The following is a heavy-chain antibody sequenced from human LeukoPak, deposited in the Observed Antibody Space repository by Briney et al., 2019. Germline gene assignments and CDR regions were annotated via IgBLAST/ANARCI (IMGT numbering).Heavy chain of an antibody. J-gene: IGHJ4*02. V-gene: IGHV1-46*03. CDR2: INPSGGST. CDR1: GYTFTSYY. CDR3: ARGRITMVRGVIELDY. D-gene: IGHD3-10*01. Sequence: GASVKVSCKASGYTFTSYYMHWVRQAPGQGLEWMGIINPSGGSTSYAQKFQGRVTMTRDKSTSTVYMELSSLRSEDTAVYYCARGRITMVRGVIELDYWGQGTLVTVSS.